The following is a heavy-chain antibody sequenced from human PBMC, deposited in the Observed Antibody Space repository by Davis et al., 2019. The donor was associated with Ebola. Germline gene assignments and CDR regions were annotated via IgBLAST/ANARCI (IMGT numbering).Heavy chain of an antibody. Sequence: ASVKVSCKASGYTFSRYYIHWVRQAPGQGLEWMGIINPSGGSTSYAQKFQGRVTMTRDTSINTAYMELSWLRSDDTAVYYCARESTSCGGDCYTFESWGQGTLVAVSS. D-gene: IGHD2-21*01. V-gene: IGHV1-46*01. CDR3: ARESTSCGGDCYTFES. CDR1: GYTFSRYY. CDR2: INPSGGST. J-gene: IGHJ4*02.